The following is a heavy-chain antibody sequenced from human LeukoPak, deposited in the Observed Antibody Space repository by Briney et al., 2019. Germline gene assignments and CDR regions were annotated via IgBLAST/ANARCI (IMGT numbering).Heavy chain of an antibody. CDR3: ARSPDGFDY. CDR1: GFIFSSYW. V-gene: IGHV3-7*03. D-gene: IGHD5-24*01. J-gene: IGHJ4*02. CDR2: IKQDGSEI. Sequence: GGSLRLSCAASGFIFSSYWMSWVRKAPGKVPEWVANIKQDGSEIFYAGSVKGRFTISRDNAKNSLYLQMNSLRAEDTAVYYCARSPDGFDYWGRGTLVTVSS.